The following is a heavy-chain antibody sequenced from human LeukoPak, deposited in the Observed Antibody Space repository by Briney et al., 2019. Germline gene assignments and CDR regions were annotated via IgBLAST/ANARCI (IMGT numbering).Heavy chain of an antibody. CDR3: ARGHGSGSYPDAFDI. CDR2: IIPIFGTA. J-gene: IGHJ3*02. D-gene: IGHD1-26*01. V-gene: IGHV1-8*03. CDR1: GYTFTGYY. Sequence: ASVKVSCKASGYTFTGYYMHWVRQAPGQGLEWMGGIIPIFGTANYAQKFQGRVTITRNTSISTAYMELSSLRSEDTAVYYCARGHGSGSYPDAFDIWGQGTMVTVSS.